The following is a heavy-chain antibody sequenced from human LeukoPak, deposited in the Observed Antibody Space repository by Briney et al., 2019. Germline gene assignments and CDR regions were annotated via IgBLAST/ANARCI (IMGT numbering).Heavy chain of an antibody. CDR3: ARDDKTNTIFGVVIDSFDY. CDR2: INPNSGGT. CDR1: GYTFTGYY. D-gene: IGHD3-3*01. Sequence: ASVTVSCKASGYTFTGYYMHWVRQAPGQGLEWMGWINPNSGGTNYAQKFQGRVTMTRDTSISTAYMELSRLRSDDTAVYYCARDDKTNTIFGVVIDSFDYWGQGTLVTVSS. J-gene: IGHJ4*02. V-gene: IGHV1-2*02.